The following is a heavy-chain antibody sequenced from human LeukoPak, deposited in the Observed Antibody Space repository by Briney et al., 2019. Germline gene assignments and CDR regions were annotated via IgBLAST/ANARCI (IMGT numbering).Heavy chain of an antibody. V-gene: IGHV4-34*01. CDR2: INHSGST. Sequence: PSETLSLTCAVYGGSFSGYSWSWIRQPPGKGLEWIGQINHSGSTNYNLSPKSRVTISIDTSKNQFSLKLNSVTGADTAVYYCARYDQVGSTRWFDPWGQGTLVTVSS. CDR3: ARYDQVGSTRWFDP. D-gene: IGHD3-16*01. CDR1: GGSFSGYS. J-gene: IGHJ5*02.